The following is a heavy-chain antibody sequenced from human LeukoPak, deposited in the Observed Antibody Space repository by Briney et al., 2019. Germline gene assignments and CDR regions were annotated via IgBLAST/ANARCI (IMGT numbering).Heavy chain of an antibody. CDR2: VSDSGYST. CDR3: ARGRWSFDY. Sequence: GGSLRLSCAASGFTFSSYAMTWVRQAPGKGLEWVSAVSDSGYSTYYADSVKGRFTISRDNAKNSLYLQMNSLRAEDTAVYYCARGRWSFDYWGQGTLVTVSS. J-gene: IGHJ4*02. V-gene: IGHV3-23*01. CDR1: GFTFSSYA. D-gene: IGHD5-24*01.